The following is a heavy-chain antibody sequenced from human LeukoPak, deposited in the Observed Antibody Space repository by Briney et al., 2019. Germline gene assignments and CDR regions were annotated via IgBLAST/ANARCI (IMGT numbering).Heavy chain of an antibody. V-gene: IGHV3-7*01. CDR2: IKQDGSEK. D-gene: IGHD3-3*01. CDR1: GFTFSNYW. J-gene: IGHJ3*02. CDR3: ARSLYDSWTGYHHGSDI. Sequence: GGSLRLSCAASGFTFSNYWMTWVRQAPGKGLEWVANIKQDGSEKYYVDSVKGRFTISRDNAKISLFLEMKSLRAEDTAVYYCARSLYDSWTGYHHGSDIWGQGTMVTVSS.